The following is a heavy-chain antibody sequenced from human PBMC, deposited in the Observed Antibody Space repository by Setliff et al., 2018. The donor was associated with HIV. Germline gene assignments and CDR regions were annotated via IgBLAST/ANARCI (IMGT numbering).Heavy chain of an antibody. CDR2: INPNSGGT. D-gene: IGHD3-10*01. J-gene: IGHJ4*02. V-gene: IGHV1-2*02. CDR3: ARAPFTSGHYGADY. CDR1: GYTFTGYY. Sequence: ASVKVSCKASGYTFTGYYMHWVRQAPGQGLEWMGWINPNSGGTNYAQKFQGRVTMTRDTSISTAYMELSRLRSDDTAVYCCARAPFTSGHYGADYWGQGTLVTVSS.